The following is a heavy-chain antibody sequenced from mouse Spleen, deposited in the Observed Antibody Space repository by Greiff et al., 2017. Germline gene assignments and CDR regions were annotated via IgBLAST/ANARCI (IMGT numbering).Heavy chain of an antibody. CDR1: GYSITSGYD. D-gene: IGHD2-3*01. CDR3: ARDNGYYRFAY. J-gene: IGHJ3*01. V-gene: IGHV3-1*01. CDR2: ISYSGST. Sequence: EVKLEESGPGMVKPSQSLSLTCTVTGYSITSGYDWHWIRHFPGNKLEWMGYISYSGSTNYNPSLKSRISITHDTSKNHFFLKLNSVTTEDTATYYCARDNGYYRFAYWGQGTLVTVSA.